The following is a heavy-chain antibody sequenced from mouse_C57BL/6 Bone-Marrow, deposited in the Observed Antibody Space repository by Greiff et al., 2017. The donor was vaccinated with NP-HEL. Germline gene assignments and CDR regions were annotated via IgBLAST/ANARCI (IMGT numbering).Heavy chain of an antibody. D-gene: IGHD1-1*02. Sequence: QVQLQQSGAELVMPGASVKLSCKASGYTFTSYWMHWVKQRPGQGLEWIGEIDPSDSYTNYNQKFKGKSTLTVDKSSSPAYMQLSSLTSEDSAVYYCAREGYGRSYYAMDYWGQGTSVTVSS. CDR2: IDPSDSYT. CDR3: AREGYGRSYYAMDY. CDR1: GYTFTSYW. J-gene: IGHJ4*01. V-gene: IGHV1-69*01.